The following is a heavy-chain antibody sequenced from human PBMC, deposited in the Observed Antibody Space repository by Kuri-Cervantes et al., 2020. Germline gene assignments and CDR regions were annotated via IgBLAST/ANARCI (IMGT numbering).Heavy chain of an antibody. J-gene: IGHJ4*02. D-gene: IGHD1-14*01. CDR1: GGSISSSSYY. Sequence: GSLRLSCTVSGGSISSSSYYWGWIRQPPGKGLEWIGYIYYSGSTNYNPSLKSRVTISVDTSKNQFSLKLSSVTAADTAVYYCARGRTNFDYWGQGTLVTVSS. CDR3: ARGRTNFDY. V-gene: IGHV4-61*05. CDR2: IYYSGST.